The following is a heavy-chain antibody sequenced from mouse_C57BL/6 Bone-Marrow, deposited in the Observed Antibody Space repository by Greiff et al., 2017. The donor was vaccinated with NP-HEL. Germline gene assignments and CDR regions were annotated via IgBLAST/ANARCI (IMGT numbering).Heavy chain of an antibody. CDR2: IYLRSGNT. V-gene: IGHV1-81*01. Sequence: QVQLKESGAELARPGASVKLSCKASGYTFTSYGISWVKQRTGQGLEWIGEIYLRSGNTYYNEKFKGKSTLTADKSSSTAYMELRSLTSDDSAFYCCARLLLCLFDYWGRGTTLTVSS. CDR3: ARLLLCLFDY. CDR1: GYTFTSYG. J-gene: IGHJ2*01. D-gene: IGHD2-1*01.